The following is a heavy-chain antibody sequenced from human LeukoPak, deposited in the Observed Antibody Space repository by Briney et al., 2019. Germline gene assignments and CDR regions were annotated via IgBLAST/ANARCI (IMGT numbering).Heavy chain of an antibody. CDR2: IYSGGST. V-gene: IGHV3-53*01. Sequence: PSETLSLTCTVSGFTVSSNYMSWVRQAPGKGLEWASVIYSGGSTYYADSVKGRFTISRDNSKNTLYLQMNSLRAEDTAVYYCARSYGDGRLYYMDVWGKGTTVTVSS. CDR3: ARSYGDGRLYYMDV. D-gene: IGHD4-17*01. J-gene: IGHJ6*03. CDR1: GFTVSSNY.